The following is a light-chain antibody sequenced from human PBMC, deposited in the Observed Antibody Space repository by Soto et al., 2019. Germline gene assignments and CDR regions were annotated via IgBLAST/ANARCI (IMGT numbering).Light chain of an antibody. Sequence: QSALTQPASVSGSPGQSITISCTGTSSGIGAYNFVSWYQQHPGKAPKLMLYDVNIRPSGVSNRFSGSKSGNTASLTISGLQADDEADYCCTSWTTSTTMIFGGGTKLTVL. CDR3: TSWTTSTTMI. CDR2: DVN. CDR1: SSGIGAYNF. J-gene: IGLJ2*01. V-gene: IGLV2-14*03.